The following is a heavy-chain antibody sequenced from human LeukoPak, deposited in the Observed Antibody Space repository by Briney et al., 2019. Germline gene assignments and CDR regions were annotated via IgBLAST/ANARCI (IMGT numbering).Heavy chain of an antibody. J-gene: IGHJ6*04. CDR1: GFTFSNAW. CDR3: AKDTPLFYHYYGIDV. Sequence: GGSLRLSCAASGFTFSNAWMSWVRQAPGKGLEWVGRIKSKTDGGTTDYTAPVKGRFTISRDNGKNSLFLEMNSLRSEDTALYYCAKDTPLFYHYYGIDVWGNGTTVIVSS. CDR2: IKSKTDGGTT. V-gene: IGHV3-15*05.